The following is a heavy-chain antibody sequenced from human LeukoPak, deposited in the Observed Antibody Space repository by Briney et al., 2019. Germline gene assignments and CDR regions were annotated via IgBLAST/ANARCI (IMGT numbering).Heavy chain of an antibody. V-gene: IGHV3-7*01. CDR2: IKQDGSVK. CDR3: ARWDAYCSGGTCYFGGFAFDI. Sequence: PGGSLRLSCAASGFTVNIYWMSWVRQAPGKGLEWVASIKQDGSVKHFLDSVKGRFTISRDNAKNSLYLQMNSLRAEDTAVYYCARWDAYCSGGTCYFGGFAFDIWGQGTMVTVSS. CDR1: GFTVNIYW. D-gene: IGHD2-15*01. J-gene: IGHJ3*02.